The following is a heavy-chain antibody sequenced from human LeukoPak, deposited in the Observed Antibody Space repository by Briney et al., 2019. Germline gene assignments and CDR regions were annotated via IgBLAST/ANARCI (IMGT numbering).Heavy chain of an antibody. D-gene: IGHD3-22*01. CDR3: ARGDYYDSSGYGF. CDR1: GGSISSYY. CDR2: IYYSGST. J-gene: IGHJ4*02. V-gene: IGHV4-59*01. Sequence: PSETLSLTCTVSGGSISSYYWSWIRQPPGKGLEWIGYIYYSGSTNYNPSLKSRVTISVDTSKNQFSLKLSSVTAADTAVYYYARGDYYDSSGYGFWGQGTLVTVSS.